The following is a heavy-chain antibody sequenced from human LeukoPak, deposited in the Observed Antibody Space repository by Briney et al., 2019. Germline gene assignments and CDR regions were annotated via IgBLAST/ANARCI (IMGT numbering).Heavy chain of an antibody. J-gene: IGHJ4*02. D-gene: IGHD3-10*01. CDR2: ISSSGGST. Sequence: GGSLRLSCAASGFTFSSYAMRWVRQAPGKGLEWVSAISSSGGSTYYADSVKGRFTISRDNSKNTLYLQMNSLRAEDTAVYYCAKDPCVWLGESRYFDSWGQGTLVTVSS. CDR1: GFTFSSYA. V-gene: IGHV3-23*01. CDR3: AKDPCVWLGESRYFDS.